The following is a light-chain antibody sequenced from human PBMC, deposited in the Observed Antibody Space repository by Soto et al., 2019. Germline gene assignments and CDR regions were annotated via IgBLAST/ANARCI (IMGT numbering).Light chain of an antibody. CDR1: PSISTY. J-gene: IGKJ5*01. CDR2: AAS. V-gene: IGKV1-39*01. Sequence: DIQMTQSPSSLSASVGDRVTITCRTSPSISTYLNWYQQKPGEAPKLLIYAASSLQGGVPSRFSGSGSGTDFTLTISTREPEEFATYYCQQSHSTPITVGQGPRLEIK. CDR3: QQSHSTPIT.